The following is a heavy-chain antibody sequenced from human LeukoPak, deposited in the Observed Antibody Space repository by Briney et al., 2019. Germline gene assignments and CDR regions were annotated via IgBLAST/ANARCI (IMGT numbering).Heavy chain of an antibody. CDR1: GDSVSSNSVT. J-gene: IGHJ5*02. CDR2: TYYRPTWYN. CDR3: ARRLTQYDCFDP. D-gene: IGHD2-2*01. V-gene: IGHV6-1*01. Sequence: SQTLSLTRAISGDSVSSNSVTWNWIRQSPSRGLEWLGRTYYRPTWYNDYAVSVRGRITVNPDTSKNQFSLHLNSVTPEDTAVYYCARRLTQYDCFDPWGQGILVTVSS.